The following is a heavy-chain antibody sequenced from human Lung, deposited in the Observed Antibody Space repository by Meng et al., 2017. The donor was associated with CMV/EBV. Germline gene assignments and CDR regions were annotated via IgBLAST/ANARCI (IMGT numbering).Heavy chain of an antibody. CDR2: IYYSGST. CDR1: GGSISSSSYY. Sequence: SETLSLTCTVSGGSISSSSYYWCWICQPPGKGLEWIGSIYYSGSTYYNPSLKSRVTISVDTSKNQFSLKLSSVTAADTAVYYCARGAYYDSSGYDDWSDPXGQGXLVTVSS. V-gene: IGHV4-39*07. CDR3: ARGAYYDSSGYDDWSDP. D-gene: IGHD3-22*01. J-gene: IGHJ5*02.